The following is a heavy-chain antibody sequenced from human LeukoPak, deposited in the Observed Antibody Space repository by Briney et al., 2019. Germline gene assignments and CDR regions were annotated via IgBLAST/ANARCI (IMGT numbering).Heavy chain of an antibody. Sequence: PGESLKISCKGYGYSFTSYWIGWVRQMPGKGLEWMGIIYPGDSDTRYSPSFQGQVTISADKSISTAYLQWSSLKASDTAMYYCARRPYGSAVEGPFDYWGQGTLVTVSS. V-gene: IGHV5-51*01. D-gene: IGHD3-10*01. J-gene: IGHJ4*02. CDR3: ARRPYGSAVEGPFDY. CDR2: IYPGDSDT. CDR1: GYSFTSYW.